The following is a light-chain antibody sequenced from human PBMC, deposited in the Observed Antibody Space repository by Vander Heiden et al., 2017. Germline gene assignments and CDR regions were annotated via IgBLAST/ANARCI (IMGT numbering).Light chain of an antibody. CDR2: SNN. V-gene: IGLV1-44*01. CDR3: AAWDDRLSGWV. Sequence: QSVLTPPPSASGTPGPRVSVSCSGSSSNLGTNTVNWYQQLPGTAPKLLIYSNNQRPSGVPDRCSGSKSGTSASLAISGLQSEDEAHYHCAAWDDRLSGWVFGGGTKLTV. J-gene: IGLJ3*02. CDR1: SSNLGTNT.